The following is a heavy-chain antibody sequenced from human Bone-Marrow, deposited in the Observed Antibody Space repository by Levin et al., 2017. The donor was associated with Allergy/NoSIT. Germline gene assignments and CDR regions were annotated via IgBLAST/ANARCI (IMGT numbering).Heavy chain of an antibody. D-gene: IGHD3-10*01. CDR1: GYTYSDHY. J-gene: IGHJ6*02. CDR2: INPKSGDT. V-gene: IGHV1-2*02. Sequence: ASVKVSCKASGYTYSDHYIQWVRQAPGQGPEWVGWINPKSGDTKYRQKFQARVTMTRDTSISTAYMELTNLTSDDTAVYFCARGGEVSRGNVVDYFTYYFMDVWGHGTTVVVSS. CDR3: ARGGEVSRGNVVDYFTYYFMDV.